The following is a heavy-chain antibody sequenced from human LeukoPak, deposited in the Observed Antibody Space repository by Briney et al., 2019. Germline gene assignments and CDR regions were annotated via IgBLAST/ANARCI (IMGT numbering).Heavy chain of an antibody. CDR1: GGSISSYY. Sequence: SETLSLTCTVSGGSISSYYWSWIRQPAGKGLEWIGRIYTSGSTNYNPSLKSRVTMSVDTSKNQFSLKLSSVTAADTAVYYCARAIYCSGGSCQKYYFDNWGQGTLVTVSS. V-gene: IGHV4-4*07. CDR3: ARAIYCSGGSCQKYYFDN. D-gene: IGHD2-15*01. CDR2: IYTSGST. J-gene: IGHJ4*02.